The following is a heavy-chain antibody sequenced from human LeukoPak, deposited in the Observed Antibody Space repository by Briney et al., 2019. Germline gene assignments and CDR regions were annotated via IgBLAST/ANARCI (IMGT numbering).Heavy chain of an antibody. CDR2: TSDSGTTT. D-gene: IGHD3-10*01. CDR3: AKGGSGFGFYYGMDV. CDR1: GFAFSRFY. V-gene: IGHV3-23*01. J-gene: IGHJ6*02. Sequence: PGGSLRLSCAPSGFAFSRFYMNWVRQAPGKGLEWVSGTSDSGTTTYYADSVKGRFTMSRDNSKKTLFLQMDSLRAEDTAVYYCAKGGSGFGFYYGMDVWGQGTTVTVSS.